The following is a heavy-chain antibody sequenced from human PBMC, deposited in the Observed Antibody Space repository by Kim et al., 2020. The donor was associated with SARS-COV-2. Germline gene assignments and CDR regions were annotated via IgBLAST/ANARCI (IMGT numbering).Heavy chain of an antibody. CDR3: ARVLCRIATAGTHPDPFDY. CDR2: ISAYNGYT. V-gene: IGHV1-18*04. J-gene: IGHJ4*02. Sequence: ASVKVSCKASGYTFTSYGISWVRQAPGQGLEWMGWISAYNGYTNYAQKLQGRVTMTTDTSTSTAYMELRSLRSDDTAVYYCARVLCRIATAGTHPDPFDYWGQGTLVTVSS. CDR1: GYTFTSYG. D-gene: IGHD6-13*01.